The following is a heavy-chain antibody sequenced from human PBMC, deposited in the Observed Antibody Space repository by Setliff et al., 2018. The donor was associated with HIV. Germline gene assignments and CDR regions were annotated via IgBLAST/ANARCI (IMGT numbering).Heavy chain of an antibody. Sequence: LSLTCTVSGGSISSHYWSWIRQPPGKGLEWIGSIYYSGSTNYNPSLKSRVTISVDTSKNQFSLKLSSVTAADTAVYYCSREVYNWNDGVDYWGQGTLVTVSA. CDR1: GGSISSHY. J-gene: IGHJ4*02. CDR2: IYYSGST. CDR3: SREVYNWNDGVDY. D-gene: IGHD1-20*01. V-gene: IGHV4-59*11.